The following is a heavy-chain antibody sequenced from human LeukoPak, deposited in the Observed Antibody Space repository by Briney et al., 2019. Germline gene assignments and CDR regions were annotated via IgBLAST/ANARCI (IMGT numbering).Heavy chain of an antibody. CDR1: GGSISSSNW. CDR2: IYHSGST. J-gene: IGHJ3*02. D-gene: IGHD3-9*01. Sequence: SGTLSLTCAVSGGSISSSNWWSCVRRPPGKGLEWIGEIYHSGSTNYNPSLKSRVTISVDKSKNQFSLKLSSVNAADTAVYYCARASLLRYFDWSGAFDIWGQGTMVTVSS. V-gene: IGHV4-4*02. CDR3: ARASLLRYFDWSGAFDI.